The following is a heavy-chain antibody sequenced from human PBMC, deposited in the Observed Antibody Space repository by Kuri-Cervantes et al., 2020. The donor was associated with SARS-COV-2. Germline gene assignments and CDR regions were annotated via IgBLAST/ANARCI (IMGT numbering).Heavy chain of an antibody. D-gene: IGHD6-13*01. V-gene: IGHV3-23*01. CDR1: GFTFSSYA. J-gene: IGHJ1*01. Sequence: ETLSLTCAASGFTFSSYAMSCVRQAPGKGLEWVSAISGSGGSTYYADSVKGRFTISRDNSKNTLYLQMNSLRAEDTAVYDCAKDVAAGTRAPPEYFQHWGQGTLVTVSS. CDR2: ISGSGGST. CDR3: AKDVAAGTRAPPEYFQH.